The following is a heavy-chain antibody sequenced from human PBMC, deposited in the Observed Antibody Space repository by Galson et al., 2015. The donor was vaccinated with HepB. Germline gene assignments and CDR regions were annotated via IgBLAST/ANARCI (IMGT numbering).Heavy chain of an antibody. J-gene: IGHJ6*02. CDR3: ARVPYKTARPEGMDYYYAMDV. V-gene: IGHV1-46*01. D-gene: IGHD6-6*01. Sequence: SVKVSCKAPGYTFINYYIHWVRQAPGQGLEWMGFINPSDGRSTYAQKIQGRVTMTRDTSTSTVYMELSSLRSEDTAVYYCARVPYKTARPEGMDYYYAMDVWGQGTTVTVSS. CDR1: GYTFINYY. CDR2: INPSDGRS.